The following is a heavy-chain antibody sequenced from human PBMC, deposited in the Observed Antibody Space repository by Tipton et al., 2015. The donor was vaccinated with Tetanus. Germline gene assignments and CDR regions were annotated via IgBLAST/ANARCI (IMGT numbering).Heavy chain of an antibody. Sequence: QLVQSGPEVIKPGDSLKISCKGSGYSFTDYWIAWVRQMPGKGLEWMGIIYPGDSDTGYSPSFQGQVTISADKSINTAYLQWSSLKASDIAVFYCARSYSSSSYWYFDLWGRGTVVTVSS. CDR3: ARSYSSSSYWYFDL. J-gene: IGHJ2*01. V-gene: IGHV5-51*03. D-gene: IGHD6-6*01. CDR1: GYSFTDYW. CDR2: IYPGDSDT.